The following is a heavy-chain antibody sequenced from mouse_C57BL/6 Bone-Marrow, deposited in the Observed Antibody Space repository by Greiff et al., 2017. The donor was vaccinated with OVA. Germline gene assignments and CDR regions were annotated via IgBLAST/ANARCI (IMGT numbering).Heavy chain of an antibody. V-gene: IGHV1-69*01. CDR3: ARYDYFYYYAMDY. Sequence: QVQLQQPGAELVMPGASVKLSCKASGYTFTSYWMHWVKQRPGQGLEWIGEIDPSDSYTNYNQKFKGKSTLTVDKSSSTACMQLSSLTSEDSAVYYCARYDYFYYYAMDYWGQGTSVTVSS. CDR1: GYTFTSYW. J-gene: IGHJ4*01. D-gene: IGHD2-4*01. CDR2: IDPSDSYT.